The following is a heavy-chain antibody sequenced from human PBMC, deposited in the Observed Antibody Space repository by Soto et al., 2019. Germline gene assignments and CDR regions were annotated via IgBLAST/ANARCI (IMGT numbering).Heavy chain of an antibody. D-gene: IGHD6-13*01. J-gene: IGHJ5*01. V-gene: IGHV5-51*01. Sequence: PGGSLTISCDVSGYLFTSYWIGWVRHMPGNGLEWMGIIYPGDSDTRYSPSFQGQVTISADKSISTAYLQWNSLRSEDTAVYYCARDGKYSSSWLFDPWGQGTLVTVSS. CDR1: GYLFTSYW. CDR3: ARDGKYSSSWLFDP. CDR2: IYPGDSDT.